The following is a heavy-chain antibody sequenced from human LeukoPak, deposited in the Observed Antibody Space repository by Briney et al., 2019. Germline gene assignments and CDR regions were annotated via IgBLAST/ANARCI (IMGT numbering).Heavy chain of an antibody. CDR1: GFTFSSYE. CDR3: AREWCSGGSCQSAFDI. V-gene: IGHV3-48*03. Sequence: GGSLRLSCAASGFTFSSYEINWVRQAPGKGLEWVSYISSSGSTIYYADSVKGRFTISRDNAKNSLYLQMNSLRAEDTAVYYCAREWCSGGSCQSAFDIWGQGTMVTVSS. CDR2: ISSSGSTI. J-gene: IGHJ3*02. D-gene: IGHD2-15*01.